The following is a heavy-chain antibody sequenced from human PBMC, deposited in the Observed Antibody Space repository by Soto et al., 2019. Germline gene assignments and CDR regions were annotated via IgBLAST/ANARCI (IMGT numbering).Heavy chain of an antibody. D-gene: IGHD6-19*01. J-gene: IGHJ6*04. Sequence: QVQLVESGGGVVQPGRSLRLSCAASGFTFSSYGMHWVRQAPGKGLEWVAVIWYEGSNKYYADSVKGRFTISRDNSKNSLNLQINSLGAEDTVVYYCARGKHESSGWYAVLDYYSGMYVWGKATMVTGSS. CDR2: IWYEGSNK. V-gene: IGHV3-33*01. CDR1: GFTFSSYG. CDR3: ARGKHESSGWYAVLDYYSGMYV.